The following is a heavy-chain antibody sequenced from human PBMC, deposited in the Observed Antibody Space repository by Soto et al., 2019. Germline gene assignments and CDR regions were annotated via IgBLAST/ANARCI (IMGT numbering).Heavy chain of an antibody. CDR2: IYYSGST. CDR3: ARSDIVVVPATFDP. Sequence: QLQLQESGPGLVKPSETLSLTCTVSGGSISSSIYYWGWIRQPPGKGLEWSGSIYYSGSTYDNPSLKSRVTISVDTSKNQFSLKLSSVTAADTAVYYCARSDIVVVPATFDPWGQGTLVTVSS. V-gene: IGHV4-39*01. CDR1: GGSISSSIYY. J-gene: IGHJ5*02. D-gene: IGHD2-2*01.